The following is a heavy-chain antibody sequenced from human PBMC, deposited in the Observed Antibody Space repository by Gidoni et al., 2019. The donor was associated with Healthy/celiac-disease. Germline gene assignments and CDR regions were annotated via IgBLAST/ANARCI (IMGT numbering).Heavy chain of an antibody. CDR2: INHSGST. V-gene: IGHV4-34*01. Sequence: QVQLQQWGAGLLKPSETLSLTCAVYGGSFSGYYWSWISQPPGKGLEWIGEINHSGSTNYNPSLKSRVTISVDTSKNQFSLKLSSVTAADTAVYYCARGWGVWEQQLGTSGYFDYWGQGTLVTVSS. CDR3: ARGWGVWEQQLGTSGYFDY. CDR1: GGSFSGYY. J-gene: IGHJ4*02. D-gene: IGHD6-13*01.